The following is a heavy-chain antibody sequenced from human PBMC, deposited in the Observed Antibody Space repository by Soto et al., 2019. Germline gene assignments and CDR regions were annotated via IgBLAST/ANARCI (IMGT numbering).Heavy chain of an antibody. CDR1: GGSISSDY. CDR3: ARVHTCGYIYY. D-gene: IGHD3-22*01. CDR2: LHYSGGT. Sequence: SETLSLTCTVSGGSISSDYWSWIRQPPGKGLEWIGFLHYSGGTNYNPSLKSRVTISVDTSKNQFSLKLSSVTAADTAVYYCARVHTCGYIYYWGQGILVTVSS. J-gene: IGHJ4*02. V-gene: IGHV4-59*01.